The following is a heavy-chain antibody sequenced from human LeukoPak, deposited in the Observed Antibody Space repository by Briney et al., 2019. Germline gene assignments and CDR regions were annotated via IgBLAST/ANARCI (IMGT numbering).Heavy chain of an antibody. V-gene: IGHV3-66*01. Sequence: GGSLRLSCAASGFTVSSNYMSWVRQAPGKGLEWVPVIYSGGTTYYADSVKGRFTISRDNSKNTLHLQMNSLRAEDTAVYYCARDQYSYAHAAHWGQGTLVTVSS. J-gene: IGHJ4*02. CDR1: GFTVSSNY. CDR2: IYSGGTT. D-gene: IGHD5-18*01. CDR3: ARDQYSYAHAAH.